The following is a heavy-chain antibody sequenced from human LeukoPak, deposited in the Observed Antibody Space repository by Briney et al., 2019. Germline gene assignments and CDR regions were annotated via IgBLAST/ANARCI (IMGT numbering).Heavy chain of an antibody. Sequence: SETLSLXCTVSGGSISSGDYYWSWIRQPPGKGLEWIGYIYYSGITYYNPSLKSRVTISVDTSKNQFSLKLSSVTAADTAVYYCARDNYDILTGYPYYFDYWGQGTLVTVSS. CDR3: ARDNYDILTGYPYYFDY. V-gene: IGHV4-30-4*08. CDR2: IYYSGIT. D-gene: IGHD3-9*01. J-gene: IGHJ4*02. CDR1: GGSISSGDYY.